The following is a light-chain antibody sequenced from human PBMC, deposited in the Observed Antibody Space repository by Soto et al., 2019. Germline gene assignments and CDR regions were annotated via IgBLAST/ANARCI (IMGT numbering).Light chain of an antibody. V-gene: IGKV1-39*01. CDR3: QQSYITPYT. Sequence: DIPMTPSPSSLSASVGDRVTITCRASQTFSNYLNWYQQKPGKAPRLLIYMASTLQSGVPSRFSGSGSGTDFTLTISSLQPEDSAIYYCQQSYITPYTFGQGTKLEIK. J-gene: IGKJ2*01. CDR2: MAS. CDR1: QTFSNY.